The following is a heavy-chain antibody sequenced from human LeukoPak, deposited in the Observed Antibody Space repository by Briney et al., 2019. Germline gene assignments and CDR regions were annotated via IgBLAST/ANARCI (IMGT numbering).Heavy chain of an antibody. D-gene: IGHD6-13*01. CDR1: GGSISSSSYY. Sequence: SETLSLTCTVSGGSISSSSYYWGWIRQPPGKGLEWIGYIYYSGSTNYNPSLKSRVTISVDTSKNQFSLKLSSVTAADTAVYYCARVGSSSWYGYFDYWGQGTLVTVSS. J-gene: IGHJ4*02. V-gene: IGHV4-61*05. CDR2: IYYSGST. CDR3: ARVGSSSWYGYFDY.